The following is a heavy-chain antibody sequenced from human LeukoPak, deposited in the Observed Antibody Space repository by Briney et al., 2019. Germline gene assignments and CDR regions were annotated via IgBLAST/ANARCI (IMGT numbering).Heavy chain of an antibody. V-gene: IGHV3-23*01. D-gene: IGHD1-26*01. CDR3: ARDSREDDAFDI. CDR2: ISGSGGNT. Sequence: PGGSLRLSCAASGFTFSSYVVSWVRQAPGKGLEWVAEISGSGGNTNYADPVKGRFSISRDNSKNTLYLQMNSLRAEDTAVYYCARDSREDDAFDIWGQGTMVTVSS. J-gene: IGHJ3*02. CDR1: GFTFSSYV.